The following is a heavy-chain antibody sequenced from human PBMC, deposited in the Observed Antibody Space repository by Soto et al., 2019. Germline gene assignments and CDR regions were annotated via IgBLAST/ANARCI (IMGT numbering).Heavy chain of an antibody. J-gene: IGHJ6*02. D-gene: IGHD2-2*02. CDR1: GFTFTSSA. CDR3: AARPTSGYQPLLYHANLYYYGMDV. Sequence: QMQLVQSGPEVKKPGTSVKVSCKASGFTFTSSAMQWVRQARGQRLEWIGWIVVGSGNTNYAQKFQERVTITRDMSTSTAYMELSSLRSEDTAVYYCAARPTSGYQPLLYHANLYYYGMDVWGQGTTVTVSS. CDR2: IVVGSGNT. V-gene: IGHV1-58*02.